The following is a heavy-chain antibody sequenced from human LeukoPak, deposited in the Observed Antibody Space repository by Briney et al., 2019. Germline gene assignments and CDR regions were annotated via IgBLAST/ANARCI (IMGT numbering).Heavy chain of an antibody. J-gene: IGHJ6*03. CDR1: GGSFSDYF. CDR3: ARDLRDYDILTGGGYYYYYYMDV. CDR2: INHSGRT. Sequence: SETLSLTCAVYGGSFSDYFWGWIRQPPGKGLEWIGEINHSGRTYYNPSLKSRVTISVDTSKNQFSLNLSSVTAADTAVYYCARDLRDYDILTGGGYYYYYYMDVWGKGTTVTVSS. V-gene: IGHV4-34*01. D-gene: IGHD3-9*01.